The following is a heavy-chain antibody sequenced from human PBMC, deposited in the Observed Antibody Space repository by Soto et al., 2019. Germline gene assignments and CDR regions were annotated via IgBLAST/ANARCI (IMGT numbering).Heavy chain of an antibody. V-gene: IGHV4-30-4*01. J-gene: IGHJ4*02. Sequence: SETLSLTCTVSGGSISSGDYYWSWIRQPPGKGLEWIGYIYYSGSTYYNPSLKSRVTISVDTSKNQFSLKLSSVTAADTAVYYCARVQPHNYDILTGYYMEFFFDYWGQGTLVTVSS. CDR2: IYYSGST. D-gene: IGHD3-9*01. CDR1: GGSISSGDYY. CDR3: ARVQPHNYDILTGYYMEFFFDY.